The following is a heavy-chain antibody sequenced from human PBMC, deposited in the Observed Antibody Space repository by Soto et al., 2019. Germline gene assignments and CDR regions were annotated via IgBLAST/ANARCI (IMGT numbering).Heavy chain of an antibody. J-gene: IGHJ4*02. V-gene: IGHV3-23*01. Sequence: PGGSLRLSCAASGFMFNNYAMIWVRQAPGKGLEWVSTVSVSGGTTYYADSLKGRFTISRDNSKKTVYLQMNRLRADDTAIYYCAKGLYYYDSSGYRLFDYWGQGTLVTVSS. D-gene: IGHD3-22*01. CDR2: VSVSGGTT. CDR3: AKGLYYYDSSGYRLFDY. CDR1: GFMFNNYA.